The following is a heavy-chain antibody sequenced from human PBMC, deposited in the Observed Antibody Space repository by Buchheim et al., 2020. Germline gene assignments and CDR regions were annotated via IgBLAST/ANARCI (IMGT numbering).Heavy chain of an antibody. Sequence: EVQLVESGGGLVQPGGSLRLSCAASGFTFSTYSMNWVRQAPGKGLEWVSYISSSSSTIYYADSVKGRFTISRDNAKNSLYLQMNSLRAEDTAVYYCAKVGGINDFWSGPFDYWGQGTL. CDR2: ISSSSSTI. CDR1: GFTFSTYS. D-gene: IGHD3-3*01. CDR3: AKVGGINDFWSGPFDY. J-gene: IGHJ4*02. V-gene: IGHV3-48*01.